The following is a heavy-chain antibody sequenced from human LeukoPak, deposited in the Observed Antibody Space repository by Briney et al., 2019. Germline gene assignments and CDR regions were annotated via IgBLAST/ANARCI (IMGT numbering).Heavy chain of an antibody. CDR3: ARINYDSWSGYLYYMDV. D-gene: IGHD3-3*01. V-gene: IGHV4-59*12. Sequence: PSETLSLTCTVSGGSISNYYWSWIRQPPGKGLEWIGYVFYSGSTNYNPSLKSRVTISVDTSKNQFSLKLSSVTAADTAVYYCARINYDSWSGYLYYMDVWGKGTTVTVSS. CDR1: GGSISNYY. CDR2: VFYSGST. J-gene: IGHJ6*03.